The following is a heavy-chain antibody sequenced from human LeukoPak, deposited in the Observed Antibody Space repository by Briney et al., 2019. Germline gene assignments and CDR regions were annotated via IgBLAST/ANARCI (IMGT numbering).Heavy chain of an antibody. V-gene: IGHV3-23*01. D-gene: IGHD3-10*01. Sequence: GGSLRLSCAASGFTFSSYAISWVRQAPGKGLEWVSAISGSGGSTYYADSVKGRFTISRDNSKNTLYLQMNSLRAEDTAVYYCAKEMVRGVKPSDFDYWGQGTLVTVSS. CDR1: GFTFSSYA. CDR3: AKEMVRGVKPSDFDY. CDR2: ISGSGGST. J-gene: IGHJ4*02.